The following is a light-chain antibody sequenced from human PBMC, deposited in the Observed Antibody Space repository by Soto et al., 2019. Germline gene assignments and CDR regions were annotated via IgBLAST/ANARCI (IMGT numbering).Light chain of an antibody. CDR1: QSVSSN. CDR2: GAS. Sequence: EIGMTQSPGTLSVSPGERATLSCRARQSVSSNLAWYQQKPGQAPRLLIYGASTRATGIPARFSGSGSGTEFTLTINTLQSEDFAVYYCQQYNNWPWTFGQGTKVEIK. V-gene: IGKV3-15*01. CDR3: QQYNNWPWT. J-gene: IGKJ1*01.